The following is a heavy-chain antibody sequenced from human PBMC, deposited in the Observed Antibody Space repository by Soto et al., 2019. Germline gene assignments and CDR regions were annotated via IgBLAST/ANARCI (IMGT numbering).Heavy chain of an antibody. Sequence: QVQLVQSGAEVKKPGASVKVSCKASGYTFTTYGITWVRQAPGQGLEWMGWISAYSGNINYAQKLQGRLTVTTDTSTNTAYMDLRSLRSDDTAVYYCARVVKAGDYGDYGRYYFDYWGHGTLVTVSS. CDR1: GYTFTTYG. CDR2: ISAYSGNI. D-gene: IGHD4-17*01. V-gene: IGHV1-18*04. CDR3: ARVVKAGDYGDYGRYYFDY. J-gene: IGHJ4*01.